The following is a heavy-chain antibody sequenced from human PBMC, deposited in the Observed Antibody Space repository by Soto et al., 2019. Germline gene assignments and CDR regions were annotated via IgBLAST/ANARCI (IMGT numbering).Heavy chain of an antibody. CDR1: GGSISSINR. V-gene: IGHV4-4*02. CDR3: ARKAYGSGHFDY. J-gene: IGHJ4*02. CDR2: VFHNGGT. D-gene: IGHD3-10*01. Sequence: QVQLQESGPGLVKPSGTLSLSCIVSGGSISSINRWSWVRQSPGKGREWIGEVFHNGGTDYSPSLKSRVSMSVDKSKNQFSLNLTSVTVADTAVYYCARKAYGSGHFDYWGQGTLVTVSS.